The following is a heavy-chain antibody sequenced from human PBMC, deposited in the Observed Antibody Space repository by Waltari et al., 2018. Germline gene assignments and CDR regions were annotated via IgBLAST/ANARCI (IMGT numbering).Heavy chain of an antibody. CDR3: ASLMAY. V-gene: IGHV3-30-3*01. Sequence: QVQLVESGGGVVQPGRSLRLSCAASGFTFSSYAMHWVRQAPGKGLEWGAVISYDGSNKYYADSVKGRFTISRDNSKNTLYLQMNSLRAEDTAVYYCASLMAYWGQGTLVTVSS. J-gene: IGHJ4*02. D-gene: IGHD2-8*01. CDR1: GFTFSSYA. CDR2: ISYDGSNK.